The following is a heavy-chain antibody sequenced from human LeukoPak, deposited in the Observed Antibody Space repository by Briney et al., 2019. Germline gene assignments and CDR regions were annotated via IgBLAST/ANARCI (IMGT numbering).Heavy chain of an antibody. CDR1: GYTLSELS. V-gene: IGHV1-24*01. J-gene: IGHJ4*02. CDR3: ATGGPWGIPVPGGGPQDY. Sequence: GASVKVSCKVSGYTLSELSMHWVRQAPGKGLEWMGGFDPEDGERVYAQKFQDRVTVTEDTSTDTAYMELSSLRAEDTAVYYCATGGPWGIPVPGGGPQDYWGQGTLVTVSS. CDR2: FDPEDGER. D-gene: IGHD6-19*01.